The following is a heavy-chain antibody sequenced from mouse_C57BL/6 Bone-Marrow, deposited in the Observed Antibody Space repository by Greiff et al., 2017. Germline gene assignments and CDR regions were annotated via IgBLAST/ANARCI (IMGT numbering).Heavy chain of an antibody. CDR1: GYAFTNYL. CDR2: INPGSGGT. D-gene: IGHD4-1*01. Sequence: QVQLQQSGAELVRPGTSVKVSCKASGYAFTNYLIEWVKQRPGQGLEWIGVINPGSGGTNYNEKFKGKATLTADKSSSTAYMQRSSLTSEDSAVYFCARRDWDGVDYWGQGTTLTVSS. V-gene: IGHV1-54*01. CDR3: ARRDWDGVDY. J-gene: IGHJ2*01.